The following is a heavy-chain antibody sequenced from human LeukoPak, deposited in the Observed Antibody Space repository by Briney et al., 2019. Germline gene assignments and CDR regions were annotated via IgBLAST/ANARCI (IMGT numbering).Heavy chain of an antibody. Sequence: SETLSLTCTVSGGSISSYYWSWIRQPAGKGLEWIGRIYTSGSTNYNPSLKSRVTMSVDTSKNQFSLKLSSVTAADTAVYYCARDRDYYDSSGYSSHLDYWGQGTLVTVSS. CDR1: GGSISSYY. CDR3: ARDRDYYDSSGYSSHLDY. V-gene: IGHV4-4*07. CDR2: IYTSGST. J-gene: IGHJ4*02. D-gene: IGHD3-22*01.